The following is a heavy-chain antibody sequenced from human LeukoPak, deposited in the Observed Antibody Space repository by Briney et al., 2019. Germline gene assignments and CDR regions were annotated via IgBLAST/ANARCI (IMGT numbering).Heavy chain of an antibody. CDR1: GGSISSGGYC. D-gene: IGHD2-2*02. J-gene: IGHJ4*02. Sequence: SETLSLTCTVSGGSISSGGYCWSWIPQHPGKGLEWIGYMYYSGSTYYNPSLKSRVTISVDTSKYQFSLKLSSVTAADTAVYYCATADGYCSSTSCYNFDYWGQGTLVTVSS. CDR3: ATADGYCSSTSCYNFDY. V-gene: IGHV4-31*03. CDR2: MYYSGST.